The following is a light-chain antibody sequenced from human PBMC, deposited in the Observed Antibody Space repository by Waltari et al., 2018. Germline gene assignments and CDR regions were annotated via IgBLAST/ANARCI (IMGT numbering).Light chain of an antibody. CDR2: EGS. J-gene: IGLJ1*01. CDR1: SSDVGSNNF. V-gene: IGLV2-23*01. Sequence: QSALTQPASVSGSPGQSITIPCTGSSSDVGSNNFVSWYQQLPGKAPKLMIYEGSKRPSGVSDRFSGSKSGNTASLTISGLQAEDEADYYCCSYAGGATYVFGSGTKVNVL. CDR3: CSYAGGATYV.